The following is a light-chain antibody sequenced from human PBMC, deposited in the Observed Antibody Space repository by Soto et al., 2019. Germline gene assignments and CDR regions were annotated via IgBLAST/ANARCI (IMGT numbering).Light chain of an antibody. CDR2: GNS. J-gene: IGLJ1*01. CDR1: SSNIGATYD. V-gene: IGLV1-40*01. Sequence: QSVLTHPPSVSGAPGQRVTISCPRSSSNIGATYDVQWYQQLPGTAPKLLIYGNSNRPSGVPDRFSGSKSGTSASLAITGLQADDEADYYCQSYDSSLSANYVFGTGTKVTVL. CDR3: QSYDSSLSANYV.